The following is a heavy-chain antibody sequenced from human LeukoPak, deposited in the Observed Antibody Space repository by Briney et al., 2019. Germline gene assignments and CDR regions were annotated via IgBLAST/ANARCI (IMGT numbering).Heavy chain of an antibody. CDR3: ARDYYGP. J-gene: IGHJ5*02. Sequence: GGSLRLSCAASGFTVSNNYMRWVRQAPGKGLEWVSSIYSRGSTSYVDSVKGRFTISRDNSKNTLFLQMNSLRVEDTAVYYCARDYYGPWGQGTLVAVSS. D-gene: IGHD3-22*01. CDR1: GFTVSNNY. CDR2: IYSRGST. V-gene: IGHV3-66*03.